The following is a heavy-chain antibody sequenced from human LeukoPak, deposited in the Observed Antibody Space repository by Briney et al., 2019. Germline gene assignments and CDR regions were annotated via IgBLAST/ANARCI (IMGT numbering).Heavy chain of an antibody. J-gene: IGHJ3*02. CDR2: IYYSGST. D-gene: IGHD2-15*01. Sequence: SETLSLTCTVSGGSISSSSYYWGWIRQPPGKGLEWIGSIYYSGSTYYNPSLKSRVTISVDTSKNQFSLKLSSVTAADTAVYYCVIVVVVAATHDAFDIWGQGTMVTVSS. V-gene: IGHV4-39*07. CDR1: GGSISSSSYY. CDR3: VIVVVVAATHDAFDI.